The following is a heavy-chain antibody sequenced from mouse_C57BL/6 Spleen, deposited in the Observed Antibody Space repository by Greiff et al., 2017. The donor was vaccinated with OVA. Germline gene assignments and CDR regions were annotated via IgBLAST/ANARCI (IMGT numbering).Heavy chain of an antibody. J-gene: IGHJ3*01. CDR2: IYPGDGDT. Sequence: VQLQQSGPELVKPGASVKISCKASGYAFSSSWMNWVKQRPGKGLEWIGRIYPGDGDTNYNGKFKGKATLTADKSSSTAYMQLSSLTSEDSAVYFCARVYSNYEEAWFAYWGQGTLVTVSA. CDR3: ARVYSNYEEAWFAY. CDR1: GYAFSSSW. V-gene: IGHV1-82*01. D-gene: IGHD2-5*01.